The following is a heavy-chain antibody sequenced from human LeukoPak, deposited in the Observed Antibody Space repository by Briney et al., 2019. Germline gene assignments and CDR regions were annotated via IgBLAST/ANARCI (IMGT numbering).Heavy chain of an antibody. D-gene: IGHD3-10*01. J-gene: IGHJ6*04. Sequence: ASVKVSCKASGGTFSSYAISWVRQAPGQGLEWMGGIIPIFGTANYAQKFQGRVTITADKSTSTAYMELSSLRSEDTAVYYCARAGRGPGSYYRQYYYGMDVWGKGTTVTVSS. V-gene: IGHV1-69*06. CDR1: GGTFSSYA. CDR2: IIPIFGTA. CDR3: ARAGRGPGSYYRQYYYGMDV.